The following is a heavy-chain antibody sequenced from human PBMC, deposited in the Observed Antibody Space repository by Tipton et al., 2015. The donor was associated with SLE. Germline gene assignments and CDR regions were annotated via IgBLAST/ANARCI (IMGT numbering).Heavy chain of an antibody. Sequence: TLSLTCTVSGGSISSHYWSWIRQPPGKGLEWIGSIYHSGSTYYNPSLKSRVTISVDTSKNQFSLKLSSVTAADTAVYYCARETSSLFDYWGQGTLVTVSS. CDR3: ARETSSLFDY. CDR1: GGSISSHY. J-gene: IGHJ4*02. D-gene: IGHD6-19*01. CDR2: IYHSGST. V-gene: IGHV4-59*11.